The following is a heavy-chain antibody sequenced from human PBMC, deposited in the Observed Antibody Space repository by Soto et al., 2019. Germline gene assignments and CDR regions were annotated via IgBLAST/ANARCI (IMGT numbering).Heavy chain of an antibody. V-gene: IGHV3-30*18. CDR3: AKDRPLYYYHGLDV. Sequence: QVQVVESGGGVVQPGRSLRLSCAVSGFTFSTYAMHWVRQAPGKGLEWVALISYDGSYENYADSVKGRFTISRDNSRDTLNLQMNSLRHDDTGVYYCAKDRPLYYYHGLDVW. CDR2: ISYDGSYE. CDR1: GFTFSTYA. J-gene: IGHJ6*01.